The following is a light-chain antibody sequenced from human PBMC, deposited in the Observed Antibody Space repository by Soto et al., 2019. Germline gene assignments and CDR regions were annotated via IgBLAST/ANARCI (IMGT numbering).Light chain of an antibody. J-gene: IGKJ1*01. CDR3: QQYGNSPTWT. V-gene: IGKV3-20*01. Sequence: EIVLTQSPGTLSLSPGERATLSCRASQTVSSSYLTWYQQRPGQAPRLLIYGASSRATGIPDRFSGSGSGTDFTLNISRLEPEDFAVYYCQQYGNSPTWTFGQGTKVEIK. CDR1: QTVSSSY. CDR2: GAS.